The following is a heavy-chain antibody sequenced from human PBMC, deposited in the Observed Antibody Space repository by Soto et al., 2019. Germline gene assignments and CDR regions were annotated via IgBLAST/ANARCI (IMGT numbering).Heavy chain of an antibody. CDR1: GFRFSGHG. V-gene: IGHV3-30*19. J-gene: IGHJ4*02. Sequence: QVQLVEVGGGVVQPGGSLSLSCAASGFRFSGHGMHWVRQAPGKGLEWVTFIGFDGTKKDYIDSVKGRFTVSRDNSRNTLLLQMNSLRAEDTAVYFCARFTGIGSDTQGRLDSWGQGILVTVSS. CDR3: ARFTGIGSDTQGRLDS. CDR2: IGFDGTKK. D-gene: IGHD3-10*01.